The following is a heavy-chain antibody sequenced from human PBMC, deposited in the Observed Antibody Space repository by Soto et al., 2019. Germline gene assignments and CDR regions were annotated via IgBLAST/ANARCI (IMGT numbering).Heavy chain of an antibody. CDR1: GLSFTSYS. Sequence: GGSLNLSCSASGLSFTSYSMNSVCLAPVKGMEWVSTISRSSANIYYADSVKGRFTISRDNSKNTLYLKMNSLRAEDTAVYYCAKRSSTVNNGSNFDYWGQGTLVTVSS. J-gene: IGHJ4*02. CDR3: AKRSSTVNNGSNFDY. CDR2: ISRSSANI. V-gene: IGHV3-21*04. D-gene: IGHD4-17*01.